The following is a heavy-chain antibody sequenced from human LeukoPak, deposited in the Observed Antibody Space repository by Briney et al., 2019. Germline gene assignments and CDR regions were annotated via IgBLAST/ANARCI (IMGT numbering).Heavy chain of an antibody. V-gene: IGHV3-7*05. D-gene: IGHD3-16*01. J-gene: IGHJ4*02. Sequence: GGSLRLSCAASGFTFSRSWMTWVRQPPGKGLEWVATIKNDGGEIYYVDSVKGRFTISRDNAKNSLYLQMNSLRAEDTAVYYCARGLLGAITTFDYWGQGTLVTVSS. CDR1: GFTFSRSW. CDR3: ARGLLGAITTFDY. CDR2: IKNDGGEI.